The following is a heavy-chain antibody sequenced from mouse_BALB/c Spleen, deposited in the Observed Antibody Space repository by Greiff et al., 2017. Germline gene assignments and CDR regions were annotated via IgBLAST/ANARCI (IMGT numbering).Heavy chain of an antibody. CDR2: ISNGGGST. V-gene: IGHV5-12-2*01. Sequence: EVQLVESGGGLVQPGGSLKLSCAASGFTFSSYTMSWVRQTPEKRLEWVAYISNGGGSTYYPDTVKGRFTISRDNAKNTLYLQMSSLKSEDTAMYYCAITMITTNAMDYWGQGTSVTVSS. CDR3: AITMITTNAMDY. D-gene: IGHD2-4*01. J-gene: IGHJ4*01. CDR1: GFTFSSYT.